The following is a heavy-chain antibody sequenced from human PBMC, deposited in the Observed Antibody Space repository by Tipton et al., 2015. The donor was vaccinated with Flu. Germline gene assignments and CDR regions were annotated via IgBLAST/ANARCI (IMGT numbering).Heavy chain of an antibody. CDR3: ARDLFGEKDWVDP. Sequence: TLSLTCTVSGGSISSGSYYWSWIRQPAGKGLEWIGRIYTSGSTNYNPSLKSRVTISVDTSKNQFSLKLSSVTAADTAVYYCARDLFGEKDWVDPWGQGTLVTVSS. CDR2: IYTSGST. V-gene: IGHV4-61*02. D-gene: IGHD3-10*01. CDR1: GGSISSGSYY. J-gene: IGHJ5*02.